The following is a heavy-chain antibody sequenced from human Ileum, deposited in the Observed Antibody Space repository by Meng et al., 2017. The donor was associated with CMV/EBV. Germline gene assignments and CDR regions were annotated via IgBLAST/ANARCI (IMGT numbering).Heavy chain of an antibody. V-gene: IGHV1-2*02. CDR1: GYTFTGYY. CDR2: INPNSGGT. CDR3: ARGEVSLRFLEWLRPGFRRGGDGMDV. J-gene: IGHJ6*02. Sequence: ASVKVSCKASGYTFTGYYMHWVRQAPGQGLEWMGWINPNSGGTNYAQKFQGRVTMTRDTSISTAYMELSRLRSDDTAVYYCARGEVSLRFLEWLRPGFRRGGDGMDVWGQGTTVTVSS. D-gene: IGHD3-3*01.